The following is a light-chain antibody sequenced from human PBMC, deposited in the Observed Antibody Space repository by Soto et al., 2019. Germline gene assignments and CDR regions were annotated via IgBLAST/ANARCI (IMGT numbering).Light chain of an antibody. J-gene: IGKJ5*01. CDR1: QGISSW. Sequence: RSIVNESVGHIVTLHCRASQGISSWLAWYQQKPGKAPKLLIYAASGLQSGVPSRFSGSGSGTDFTLTISSLQPEDFATYDCQQANSFPLTFGQATRLEIK. CDR3: QQANSFPLT. V-gene: IGKV1-12*01. CDR2: AAS.